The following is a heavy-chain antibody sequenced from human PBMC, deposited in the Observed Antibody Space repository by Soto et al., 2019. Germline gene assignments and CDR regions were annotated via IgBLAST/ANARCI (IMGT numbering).Heavy chain of an antibody. CDR3: ARQRTTVVTQAYFDH. CDR1: GESISSSSYY. Sequence: KPSETLSLTCIVSGESISSSSYYWGWIRQPPGKGLEWIGSIYYSGRTYYNPSFKSRVTIFIDTSKNQFSLKLSSVTATDTAVYYCARQRTTVVTQAYFDHWGQGALVTVSS. V-gene: IGHV4-39*01. D-gene: IGHD2-21*02. J-gene: IGHJ4*02. CDR2: IYYSGRT.